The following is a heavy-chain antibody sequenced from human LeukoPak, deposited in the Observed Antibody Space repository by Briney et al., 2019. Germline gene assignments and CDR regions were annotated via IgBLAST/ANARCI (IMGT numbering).Heavy chain of an antibody. CDR2: INHSGST. CDR1: GGSFSGYY. CDR3: ARGQISGVRYFDWYSTPRYFDY. D-gene: IGHD3-9*01. V-gene: IGHV4-34*01. Sequence: SETLSLTCAVYGGSFSGYYWSWIRQPPGKGLEWIGEINHSGSTNYNPSLKSRVTISVDTSKNQFSLKLSSVTAADTAVYYCARGQISGVRYFDWYSTPRYFDYWGQGTLVTVSS. J-gene: IGHJ4*02.